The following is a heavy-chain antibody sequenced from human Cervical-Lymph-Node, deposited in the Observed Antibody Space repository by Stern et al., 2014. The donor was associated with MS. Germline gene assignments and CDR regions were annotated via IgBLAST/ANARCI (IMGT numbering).Heavy chain of an antibody. Sequence: QVQLVQSGSELTKPGASVKVSCKASGYNFTSSAINWVRQAPGQGLEWMGWINTYTGTPTYGQDFTGRVVFSLDTSVSTAYLRISTLKPEDTAVYYCAGQGASVFGASPTRYWGQGTLVTVSS. CDR3: AGQGASVFGASPTRY. V-gene: IGHV7-4-1*02. CDR2: INTYTGTP. J-gene: IGHJ4*02. D-gene: IGHD2-8*01. CDR1: GYNFTSSA.